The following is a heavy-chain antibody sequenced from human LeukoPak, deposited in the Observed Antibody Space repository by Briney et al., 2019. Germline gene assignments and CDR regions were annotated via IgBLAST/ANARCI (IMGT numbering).Heavy chain of an antibody. V-gene: IGHV4-39*01. CDR3: ARGVAAVGWYFDL. J-gene: IGHJ2*01. Sequence: SETLSLTCTVSGGSISSSSYYWGWIRQPPGKGLEWIASIEYSGSTYYNPSLKSRVTISVDTSKNQLSLKLSSVTAADTAVYYCARGVAAVGWYFDLWGRGTLVTVSS. CDR1: GGSISSSSYY. CDR2: IEYSGST. D-gene: IGHD6-13*01.